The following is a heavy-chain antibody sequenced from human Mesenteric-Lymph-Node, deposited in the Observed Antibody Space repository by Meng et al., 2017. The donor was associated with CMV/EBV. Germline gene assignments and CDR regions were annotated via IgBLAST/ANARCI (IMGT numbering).Heavy chain of an antibody. CDR1: GGTFSSYT. CDR3: ARRGRTDLDY. CDR2: IIPILGIA. J-gene: IGHJ4*02. D-gene: IGHD3-10*01. Sequence: SVKVSCKASGGTFSSYTISWVRQAPGQGLEWMGRIIPILGIANYAQKFQGRVTMTRNTSLSTAYMELSSLTSEDTAVYYCARRGRTDLDYWGQGTLVTVSS. V-gene: IGHV1-69*02.